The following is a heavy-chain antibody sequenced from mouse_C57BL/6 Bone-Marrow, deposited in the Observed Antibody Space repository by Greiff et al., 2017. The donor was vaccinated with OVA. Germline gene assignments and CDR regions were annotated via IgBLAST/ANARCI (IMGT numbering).Heavy chain of an antibody. D-gene: IGHD1-1*01. J-gene: IGHJ1*03. Sequence: VQLQQPGAELVMPGASVKLSCKASGYTFTSYWMHWVKQRPGQGLEWIGEIDPSDSYTNYNQKFKGKSTLTVDKSSSTAYMQLSSLTSEDSAVYYCARSTYYYGSSSYWYFDVWGTGTTVTVSS. CDR2: IDPSDSYT. V-gene: IGHV1-69*01. CDR3: ARSTYYYGSSSYWYFDV. CDR1: GYTFTSYW.